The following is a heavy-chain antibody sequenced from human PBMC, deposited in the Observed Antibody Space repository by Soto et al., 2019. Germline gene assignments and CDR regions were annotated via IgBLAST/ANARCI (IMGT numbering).Heavy chain of an antibody. CDR2: INAGNGDT. Sequence: ASVKVSCKASGYTFTSYAMHWVRQAPGQRLEWMGWINAGNGDTKYSQKFQGRVTITRDTSASTAYMELSSLRSEDTAVYYCAREITMNYFDYWGQGTLVTVSS. D-gene: IGHD3-22*01. CDR3: AREITMNYFDY. CDR1: GYTFTSYA. V-gene: IGHV1-3*01. J-gene: IGHJ4*02.